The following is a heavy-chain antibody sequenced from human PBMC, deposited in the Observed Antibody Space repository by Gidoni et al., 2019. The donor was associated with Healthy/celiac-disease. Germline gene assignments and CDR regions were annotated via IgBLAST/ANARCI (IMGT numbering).Heavy chain of an antibody. J-gene: IGHJ5*02. D-gene: IGHD4-4*01. CDR2: INPNSGGT. Sequence: QVQLVQSGAEVKKPGASVKVSCKASGYTFTGYYMHWVRQAPGQGLEWMGWINPNSGGTNYAQKFQGRVTMTRDTSISTAYMELSRLRSDDTAVYYCARDVYFYSNYEGTEFDPWGQGTLVTVSS. V-gene: IGHV1-2*02. CDR1: GYTFTGYY. CDR3: ARDVYFYSNYEGTEFDP.